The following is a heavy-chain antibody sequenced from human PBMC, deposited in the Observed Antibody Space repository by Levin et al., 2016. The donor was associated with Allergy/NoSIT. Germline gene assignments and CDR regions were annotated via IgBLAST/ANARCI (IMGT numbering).Heavy chain of an antibody. V-gene: IGHV5-51*01. Sequence: GESLKISCKGSGYSFTTYWIGWVRQMPGKGLEWMGIIYPGDSDARHSPTFQGQITISVDKSIATAYLQWSSLKASDTAIYYCVRAGVYCSGISCLPPYYYYYSYMDVWGKGTTVTVSS. CDR2: IYPGDSDA. J-gene: IGHJ6*03. CDR1: GYSFTTYW. D-gene: IGHD2-2*01. CDR3: VRAGVYCSGISCLPPYYYYYSYMDV.